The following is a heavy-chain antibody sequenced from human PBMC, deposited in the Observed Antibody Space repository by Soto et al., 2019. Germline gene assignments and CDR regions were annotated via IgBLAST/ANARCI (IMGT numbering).Heavy chain of an antibody. J-gene: IGHJ3*02. V-gene: IGHV1-18*01. CDR1: GYTFTSYG. D-gene: IGHD3-22*01. CDR3: ARDQSITMIVDVFDI. Sequence: ASVKVSCKASGYTFTSYGISWVRQAPGQGLEWMGWISAYNGNTNYAQKLQGRVTMTTDTSTSTAYMELRSLRSDDTAVYYCARDQSITMIVDVFDIWGQGTMVTVSS. CDR2: ISAYNGNT.